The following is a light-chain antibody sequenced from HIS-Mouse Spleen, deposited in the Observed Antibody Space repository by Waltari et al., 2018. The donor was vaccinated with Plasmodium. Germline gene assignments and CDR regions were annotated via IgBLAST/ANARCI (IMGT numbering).Light chain of an antibody. J-gene: IGKJ5*01. V-gene: IGKV3-11*01. CDR1: QSVSSY. CDR3: QQRSNWPPT. Sequence: EIVLTQSPATLSLSPGERATLSCRASQSVSSYLAWYQQKPGQAPRLLFYDASNRATGIPARFSGSGSGTDFTRTISSLEPEDFAVYYCQQRSNWPPTFGQGTRLEIK. CDR2: DAS.